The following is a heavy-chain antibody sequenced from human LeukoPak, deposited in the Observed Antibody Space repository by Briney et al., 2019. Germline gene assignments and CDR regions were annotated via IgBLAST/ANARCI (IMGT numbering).Heavy chain of an antibody. CDR1: DSW. CDR3: ARDRGYFDS. J-gene: IGHJ4*02. Sequence: GSLRLSCTASDSWMTWVRQAPGKGLEWVANIKQDGSEKYYVDSLKGRFTISRDNARNSLYLQMDSLRGEDTAVYYCARDRGYFDSWGQGTLVTVSS. CDR2: IKQDGSEK. V-gene: IGHV3-7*01.